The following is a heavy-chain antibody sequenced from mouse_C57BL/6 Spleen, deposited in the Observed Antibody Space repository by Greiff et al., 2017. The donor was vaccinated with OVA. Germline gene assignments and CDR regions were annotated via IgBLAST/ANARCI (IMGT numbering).Heavy chain of an antibody. V-gene: IGHV1-7*01. CDR3: ARSLIATVYYFDY. J-gene: IGHJ2*01. CDR1: GYTFTSYW. Sequence: QVQLQQSGAELAKPGASVKLSCKASGYTFTSYWMHWVKQRPGQGLEWIGYINPSSGYTKYNQKFKDKATLTADKSSSTAYMQLSSLTYEDSAVYYCARSLIATVYYFDYWGQGTTLTVSS. CDR2: INPSSGYT. D-gene: IGHD1-1*01.